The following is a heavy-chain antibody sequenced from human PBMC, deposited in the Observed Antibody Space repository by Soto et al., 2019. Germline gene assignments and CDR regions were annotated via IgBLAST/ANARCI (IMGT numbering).Heavy chain of an antibody. D-gene: IGHD4-17*01. Sequence: SEILSLTCTVSGGSISSSSYYWGWIRQPPGKGLEWIGSIYYSGSTYYNPSLKSRVTISVDTSKNQFSLKLSSVTAADTAVYYCATDYGKYYFDYWGQGTLVTVSS. J-gene: IGHJ4*02. CDR1: GGSISSSSYY. CDR2: IYYSGST. CDR3: ATDYGKYYFDY. V-gene: IGHV4-39*01.